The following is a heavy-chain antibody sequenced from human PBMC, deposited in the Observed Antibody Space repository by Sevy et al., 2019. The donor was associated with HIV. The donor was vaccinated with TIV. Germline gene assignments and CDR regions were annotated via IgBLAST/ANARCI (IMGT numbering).Heavy chain of an antibody. CDR3: ARASGLPVAGPDY. Sequence: ASVKVSCKASGYTFTGYYMHWVRQAPGQGLEWMGWINPNSGGTNYAQKFQGRVTMTRDTSISTAYMELSRLRSDDTAVYYCARASGLPVAGPDYWGQGTLVTVSS. CDR2: INPNSGGT. CDR1: GYTFTGYY. J-gene: IGHJ4*02. V-gene: IGHV1-2*02. D-gene: IGHD6-19*01.